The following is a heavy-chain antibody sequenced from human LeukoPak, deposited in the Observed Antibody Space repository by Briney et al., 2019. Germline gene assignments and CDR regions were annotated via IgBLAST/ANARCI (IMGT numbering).Heavy chain of an antibody. CDR1: GFTFSSYA. J-gene: IGHJ4*02. CDR2: IRYDGSNK. Sequence: QPGGSLRLSCAASGFTFSSYAMSWVRQAPGKGLEWVAFIRYDGSNKYYADSVKGRFTISRDNSKNTLYLQMNSLRAEDTAVYYCAKWKYSSSFPFDYWGQGTLVTVSS. D-gene: IGHD6-6*01. CDR3: AKWKYSSSFPFDY. V-gene: IGHV3-30*02.